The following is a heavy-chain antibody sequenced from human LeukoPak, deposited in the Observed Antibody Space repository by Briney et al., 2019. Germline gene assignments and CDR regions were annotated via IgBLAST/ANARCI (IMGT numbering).Heavy chain of an antibody. CDR3: ARNGGGLDY. CDR1: EFTFSSYD. Sequence: LTGGSLRLSCAAFEFTFSSYDIIWVRQAPGKGLEWVSWITGSGGAVKCTDSVKGRFTISRDNAKKSVYLQMNSLRVEDTAVYYCARNGGGLDYWGQGTLVTVSS. CDR2: ITGSGGAV. V-gene: IGHV3-48*03. D-gene: IGHD3-16*01. J-gene: IGHJ4*02.